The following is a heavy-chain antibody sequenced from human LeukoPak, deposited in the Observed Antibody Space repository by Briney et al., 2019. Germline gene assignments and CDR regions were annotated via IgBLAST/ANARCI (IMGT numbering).Heavy chain of an antibody. D-gene: IGHD1-7*01. V-gene: IGHV4-4*07. CDR2: IYTSGST. CDR3: ARDRDWNYGAGAFDI. Sequence: SETLSLTCTVSGGSISNYYWSWIRQPAGKGLEWIGRIYTSGSTNYNPSLKSRVIMSVDTSKNQFSLKVTSVTAADTAVYYCARDRDWNYGAGAFDIWGQGTVVTVSS. CDR1: GGSISNYY. J-gene: IGHJ3*02.